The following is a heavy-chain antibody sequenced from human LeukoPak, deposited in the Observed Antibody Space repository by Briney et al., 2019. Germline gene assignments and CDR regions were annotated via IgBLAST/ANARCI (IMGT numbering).Heavy chain of an antibody. CDR2: IYYSGST. CDR1: GGSISRYY. J-gene: IGHJ4*02. CDR3: PRHGRGSSGWFNRRNYFDY. D-gene: IGHD6-19*01. V-gene: IGHV4-59*08. Sequence: SETLSLTCTVSGGSISRYYWSWIRQPPGKGLEGIGYIYYSGSTNYNPSLKSRVTISVDTSKNQFSLKLSSVTAADTAVYYCPRHGRGSSGWFNRRNYFDYWGQGTLVTVSS.